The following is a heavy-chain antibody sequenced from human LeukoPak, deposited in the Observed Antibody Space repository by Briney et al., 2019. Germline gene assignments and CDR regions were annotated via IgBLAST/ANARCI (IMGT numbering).Heavy chain of an antibody. D-gene: IGHD1-26*01. CDR3: SRDPTYYLRYGYFDY. V-gene: IGHV3-20*04. J-gene: IGHJ4*02. CDR2: INWNGGDT. Sequence: GSLRLSCAASGFTFDNYGMSWVRQAPGKGLEWVSGINWNGGDTAYADSVKGRFTISRDSAKNSLYLQMNSLRAEDTAVYYCSRDPTYYLRYGYFDYWGQGALVTVSS. CDR1: GFTFDNYG.